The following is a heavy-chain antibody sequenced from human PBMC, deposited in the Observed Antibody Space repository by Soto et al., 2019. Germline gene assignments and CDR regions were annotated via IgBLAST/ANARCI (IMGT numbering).Heavy chain of an antibody. V-gene: IGHV3-64*01. Sequence: GGSLRLSCAASGFTFISYAMHWVRQAPGKGLEYVSAISSNGGSTYYANSVKGRFTISRDNSKNTLYLQMGSLRAEYMAVYYCARVLNGGGSWYPLAALDIWGQGTMVTVS. CDR3: ARVLNGGGSWYPLAALDI. CDR1: GFTFISYA. J-gene: IGHJ3*02. D-gene: IGHD6-13*01. CDR2: ISSNGGST.